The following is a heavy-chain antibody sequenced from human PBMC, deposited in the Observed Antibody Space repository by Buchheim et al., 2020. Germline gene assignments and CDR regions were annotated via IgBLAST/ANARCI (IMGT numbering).Heavy chain of an antibody. V-gene: IGHV3-30*18. J-gene: IGHJ4*02. CDR1: GFTFSSYG. CDR2: ISYDGSNK. Sequence: VQLVESGGGLVQPGGSLRLSCAASGFTFSSYGMHWVRQAPGKGLEWVAVISYDGSNKYYADSVKGRFTISRDHSNNTVYLQMNSLRAADTAVYYCAKGPFVWDYFDHWGQGTL. D-gene: IGHD6-6*01. CDR3: AKGPFVWDYFDH.